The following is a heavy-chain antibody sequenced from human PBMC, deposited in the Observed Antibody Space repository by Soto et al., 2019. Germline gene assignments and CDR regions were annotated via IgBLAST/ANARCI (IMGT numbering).Heavy chain of an antibody. CDR3: ARDQYGSGSYYLPSYYGMDV. CDR1: GGSGSSGSYY. CDR2: IYYSGST. J-gene: IGHJ6*02. V-gene: IGHV4-61*01. Sequence: TLALNCPVSGGSGSSGSYYWSWIRQPPGKGLEWIGYIYYSGSTNYNPSLKSRVTISVDTSKNQFSLKLSSVTAADTAVYYCARDQYGSGSYYLPSYYGMDVWGQGTTVTVSS. D-gene: IGHD3-10*01.